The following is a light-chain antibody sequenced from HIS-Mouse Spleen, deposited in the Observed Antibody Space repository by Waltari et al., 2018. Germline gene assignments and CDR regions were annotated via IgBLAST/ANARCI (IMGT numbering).Light chain of an antibody. CDR1: NIGSKS. CDR2: DDS. J-gene: IGLJ2*01. Sequence: SYVLTQPPSVSVAPGKTARITCGGNNIGSKSVHWYQQKPGQAPVLVVYDDSDRPSGMPERFSGSNSGNTAPLTISRVEAGDEADYYCQVWDSSSDHVVFGGGTKLTVL. CDR3: QVWDSSSDHVV. V-gene: IGLV3-21*03.